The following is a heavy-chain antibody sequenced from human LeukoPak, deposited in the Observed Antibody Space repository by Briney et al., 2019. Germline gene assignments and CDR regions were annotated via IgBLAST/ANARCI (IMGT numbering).Heavy chain of an antibody. D-gene: IGHD2/OR15-2a*01. Sequence: GGSLRLSCAASGFTFSSYAMSWVRQAPGKGLEWVSAISDSDDSTYYADSVKGRFTISRDNSKNTLYLQMNSLRAEDTAVYYCAKYRGQSTFHAFDIWGQGTMVTVSS. J-gene: IGHJ3*02. V-gene: IGHV3-23*01. CDR2: ISDSDDST. CDR1: GFTFSSYA. CDR3: AKYRGQSTFHAFDI.